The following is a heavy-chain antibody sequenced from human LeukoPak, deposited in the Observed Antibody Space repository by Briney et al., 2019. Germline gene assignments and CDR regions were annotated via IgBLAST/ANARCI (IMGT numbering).Heavy chain of an antibody. Sequence: GGSLRLSCAASGFTFSSYSMNWVRQAPGKGLEWVAYINGGGSPIYYADSVRGRFTISRDNAKNSLYLQMNSLRAEDTAVYYCVRDNPRCCGVIPSNIDDYWGQGTLVTVSS. V-gene: IGHV3-48*01. CDR1: GFTFSSYS. CDR2: INGGGSPI. D-gene: IGHD2/OR15-2a*01. CDR3: VRDNPRCCGVIPSNIDDY. J-gene: IGHJ4*02.